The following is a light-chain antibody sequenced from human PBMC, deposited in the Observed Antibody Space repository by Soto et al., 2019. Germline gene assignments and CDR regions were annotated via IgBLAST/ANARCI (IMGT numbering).Light chain of an antibody. J-gene: IGKJ1*01. CDR2: SAS. Sequence: IQMTQFLSSLSASVGQRVTITCWVSQGINKFLAWYQQKPVKVPKVLIYSASTLLSGVPSRFSGSGSGTDFTLTIISLQPEDVATYYCQKYNSALETFGQGTKVDIK. V-gene: IGKV1-27*01. CDR1: QGINKF. CDR3: QKYNSALET.